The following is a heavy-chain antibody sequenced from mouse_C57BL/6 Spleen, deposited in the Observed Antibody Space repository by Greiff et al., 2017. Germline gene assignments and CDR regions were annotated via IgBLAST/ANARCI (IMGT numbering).Heavy chain of an antibody. V-gene: IGHV1-15*01. J-gene: IGHJ3*01. Sequence: VQLQQSGAELVRPGASVTLSCKASGYTFTDYEMHWVKQTPVHGLEWIGAIDPETGGTAYNQKFKGKAILTADKSSSTAYMELRSLTSEDSAVYYCTREWGSSYFAYWGQGTLVTVSA. CDR2: IDPETGGT. CDR1: GYTFTDYE. CDR3: TREWGSSYFAY. D-gene: IGHD1-1*01.